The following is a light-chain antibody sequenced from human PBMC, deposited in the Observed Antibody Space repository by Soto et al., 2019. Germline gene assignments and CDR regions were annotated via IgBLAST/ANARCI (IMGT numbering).Light chain of an antibody. CDR3: QQYNSYWT. CDR1: QSISIY. CDR2: ASS. Sequence: DIQMTQSPSSLSASVGDRVTITCRTSQSISIYLNWYQQIPGKAPKLLIYASSNLHTGVPSRFSGSASGTDFTLTISSLQPEDSATYYCQQYNSYWTFGQGTKVDIK. V-gene: IGKV1-39*01. J-gene: IGKJ1*01.